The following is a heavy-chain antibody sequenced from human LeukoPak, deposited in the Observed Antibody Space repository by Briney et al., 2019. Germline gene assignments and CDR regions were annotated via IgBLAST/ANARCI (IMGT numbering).Heavy chain of an antibody. J-gene: IGHJ4*02. Sequence: GGSLRLSCAASGFTFSSYGMHWVRQAPGKGLEWVAVISYDGSNKYYADSVKGRFTISRDNSKNTLYLQMNSLRAEDTAVYYCAKLGYCSGGSRSPFDYWGQGTLVTVSS. V-gene: IGHV3-30*18. CDR3: AKLGYCSGGSRSPFDY. CDR2: ISYDGSNK. CDR1: GFTFSSYG. D-gene: IGHD2-15*01.